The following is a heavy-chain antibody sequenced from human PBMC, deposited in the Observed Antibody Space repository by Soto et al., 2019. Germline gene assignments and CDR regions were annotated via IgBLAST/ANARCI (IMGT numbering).Heavy chain of an antibody. V-gene: IGHV3-23*01. Sequence: GGSLRLSCAASGFTFSSYAMSWVRQAPGKGLEWVSAISGSGGSTYYADSVKGRFTISRDNSKNTLYLQMNSLRAEDTAVYCCGKEQRQWLVQNWFDPWGQGTLVTVSS. CDR2: ISGSGGST. CDR1: GFTFSSYA. J-gene: IGHJ5*02. CDR3: GKEQRQWLVQNWFDP. D-gene: IGHD6-19*01.